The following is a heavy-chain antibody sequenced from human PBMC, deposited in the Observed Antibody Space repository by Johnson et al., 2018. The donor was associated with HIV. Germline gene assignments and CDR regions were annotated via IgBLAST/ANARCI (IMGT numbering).Heavy chain of an antibody. CDR2: ISSSGNTI. CDR3: ARGQGGIQLWFDGFDI. V-gene: IGHV3-11*04. Sequence: QVQLVESGGGLVNPGGSLRLSCAASGFTFSDYYMSWIRQAPGKGLEWVSYISSSGNTIYYADSVKGRFTISRDNAKNSLYLQMNRLRAEGMAVYYCARGQGGIQLWFDGFDIWGQGTMVTVSS. J-gene: IGHJ3*02. D-gene: IGHD5-18*01. CDR1: GFTFSDYY.